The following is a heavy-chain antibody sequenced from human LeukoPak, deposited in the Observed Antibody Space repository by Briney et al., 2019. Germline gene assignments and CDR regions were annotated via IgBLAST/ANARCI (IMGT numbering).Heavy chain of an antibody. CDR3: ARMDYYGSGSYYKFFYYYYGMDV. J-gene: IGHJ6*02. D-gene: IGHD3-10*01. CDR1: GYTFTSYD. V-gene: IGHV1-8*01. CDR2: MNPNSGNT. Sequence: GASVTVSCKASGYTFTSYDINWVRQATGQGLEWMGWMNPNSGNTGYAQKFQGRVTMTRNTSISTAYMELSSLRSEDTAVYYCARMDYYGSGSYYKFFYYYYGMDVWGQGTTVTVSS.